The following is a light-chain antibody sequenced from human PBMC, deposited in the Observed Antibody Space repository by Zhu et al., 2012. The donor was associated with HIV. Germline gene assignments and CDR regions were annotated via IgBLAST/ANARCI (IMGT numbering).Light chain of an antibody. V-gene: IGKV3-20*01. Sequence: EIVLTQSPGTLSLSPGERATLSCRASQSVTSTYFAWYKQKPGQAPRLLIYGASSRATGIPDRFSGSESGTDFTLTISRLEPEDFAVYYCQHYGSSLWTFGQGTKVEIK. CDR3: QHYGSSLWT. CDR2: GAS. J-gene: IGKJ1*01. CDR1: QSVTSTY.